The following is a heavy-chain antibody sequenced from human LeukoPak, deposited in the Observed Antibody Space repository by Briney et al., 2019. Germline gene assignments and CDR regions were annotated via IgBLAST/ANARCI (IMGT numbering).Heavy chain of an antibody. CDR2: INAGNGNT. D-gene: IGHD3-3*01. CDR1: GYTFTSYA. J-gene: IGHJ6*02. Sequence: ASVKVSCKASGYTFTSYAMHWVRQAPGQRLEWMGWINAGNGNTKYSQKFQGRVTITRDTSASTAYMELSSLRSGDTAVYYCARYLYDFWSGELYYYYGMDVWGQGTTVTVSS. V-gene: IGHV1-3*01. CDR3: ARYLYDFWSGELYYYYGMDV.